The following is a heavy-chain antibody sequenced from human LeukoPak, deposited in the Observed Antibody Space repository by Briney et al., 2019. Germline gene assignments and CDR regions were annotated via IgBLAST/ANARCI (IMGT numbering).Heavy chain of an antibody. Sequence: GGSLRLSCAASGFTFRSYAMSWVRQAPGKGLEWVSAISGGGDTTYYADSVKGRFTIPRDNSKNTLYLQMNSLRPEDTAVYYCAKVGARGCSSSTCFIYWGQGTLVTVSS. CDR1: GFTFRSYA. V-gene: IGHV3-23*01. CDR2: ISGGGDTT. CDR3: AKVGARGCSSSTCFIY. J-gene: IGHJ4*02. D-gene: IGHD2-2*01.